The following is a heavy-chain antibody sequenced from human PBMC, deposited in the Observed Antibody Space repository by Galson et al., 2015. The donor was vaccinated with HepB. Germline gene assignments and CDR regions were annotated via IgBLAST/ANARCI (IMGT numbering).Heavy chain of an antibody. CDR3: ARSVFGVAGRYFDS. V-gene: IGHV4-59*08. D-gene: IGHD3-3*01. Sequence: LSLTCTVSDDSIRSHSWTWIRQPPGKGLEYIGYIFSTGSSNYNPSLKSRVTMSVDTSKNQFSLRLSSVTAADTAVYYCARSVFGVAGRYFDSWGQGTLVTVSS. CDR2: IFSTGSS. CDR1: DDSIRSHS. J-gene: IGHJ4*02.